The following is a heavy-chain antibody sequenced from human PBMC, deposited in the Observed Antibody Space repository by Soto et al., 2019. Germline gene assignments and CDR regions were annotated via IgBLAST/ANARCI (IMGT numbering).Heavy chain of an antibody. CDR1: GFTFRSYV. V-gene: IGHV3-30*19. CDR2: TSYDGSDK. Sequence: QVQLVESGGGVVQPGTSLRVSCVGSGFTFRSYVIHWVRQAPGKGLEWVALTSYDGSDKYYGDSVRGRFTIFRDNSRNTVDLQMGGLRLEDTALYYCARWGTTGGLDVWGQGTLVSVSS. J-gene: IGHJ1*01. CDR3: ARWGTTGGLDV. D-gene: IGHD3-16*01.